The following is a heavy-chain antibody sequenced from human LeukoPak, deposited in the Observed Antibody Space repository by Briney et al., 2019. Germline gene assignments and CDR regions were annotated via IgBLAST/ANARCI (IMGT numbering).Heavy chain of an antibody. J-gene: IGHJ6*02. Sequence: SETLSLNCTVSGGSISSYYWTWLRQPAGKGLEWIGRIYTSGSTNYNPSLNSRVTMSVDTSKNQFSLKLSSVTAADTAVYYCARGTEIPNYYYYDMDVWGQGTTVTVSS. CDR3: ARGTEIPNYYYYDMDV. CDR2: IYTSGST. CDR1: GGSISSYY. V-gene: IGHV4-4*07. D-gene: IGHD5-24*01.